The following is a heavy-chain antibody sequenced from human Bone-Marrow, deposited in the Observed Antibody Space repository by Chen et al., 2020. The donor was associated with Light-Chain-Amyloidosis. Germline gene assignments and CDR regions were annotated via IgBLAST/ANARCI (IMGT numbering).Heavy chain of an antibody. CDR3: AKDIIPAATGGWNWFDP. Sequence: EVQLVESGGGLVQPGRSLGLSLAASGFTFDAYAMHWVRQAPGKGLEWVSGISWNSGSIGYADSVKGRFTISRDNAKNSLYLQMNSLRAEDTALYYCAKDIIPAATGGWNWFDPWGQGTLVTVSS. D-gene: IGHD2-2*01. V-gene: IGHV3-9*01. J-gene: IGHJ5*02. CDR1: GFTFDAYA. CDR2: ISWNSGSI.